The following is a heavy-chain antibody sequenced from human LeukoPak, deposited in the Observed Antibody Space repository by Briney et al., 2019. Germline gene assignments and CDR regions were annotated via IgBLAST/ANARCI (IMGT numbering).Heavy chain of an antibody. CDR2: ISSSGSTI. CDR3: ASSSSWYDY. Sequence: GGSLRLSCAASGFTFSSYEMNWVRQAPGKGLEWVSYISSSGSTIYYADSVKGRFTISRDNAKNSLYLQMNSLRAEDTAVYCCASSSSWYDYWGQGTLVTVSS. J-gene: IGHJ4*02. V-gene: IGHV3-48*03. D-gene: IGHD6-13*01. CDR1: GFTFSSYE.